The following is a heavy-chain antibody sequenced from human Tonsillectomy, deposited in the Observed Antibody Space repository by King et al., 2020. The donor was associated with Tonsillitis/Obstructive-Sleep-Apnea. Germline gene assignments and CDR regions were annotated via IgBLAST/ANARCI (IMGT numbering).Heavy chain of an antibody. V-gene: IGHV4-39*01. J-gene: IGHJ4*02. D-gene: IGHD2-2*02. CDR2: IYYSGST. Sequence: QLQESGPGLVKPSETLSLTCTVSGGSISSSSYYWGWIRQPPGKGLEWIGSIYYSGSTYYNPSLKSRVTISVDTSKNQFSLKLSSVTAADTAVYYCATDIVVVPAAIGRDYWGQGTLVTVSS. CDR1: GGSISSSSYY. CDR3: ATDIVVVPAAIGRDY.